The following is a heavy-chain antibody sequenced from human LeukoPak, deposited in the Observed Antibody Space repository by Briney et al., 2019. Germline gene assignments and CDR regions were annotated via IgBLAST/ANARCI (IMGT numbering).Heavy chain of an antibody. J-gene: IGHJ3*02. V-gene: IGHV1-2*02. CDR1: GYTFTGYY. CDR2: INPNSGGT. D-gene: IGHD3-10*01. Sequence: ASVKVSCKVSGYTFTGYYMHWVRQAPGQGLEWMGWINPNSGGTNYAQKFQGRVTMTRDTSISTAYMELSRLRSEDTAVYYCARGGDLGFTMVRGVIIPGNDAFDIWGQGTMVTVSS. CDR3: ARGGDLGFTMVRGVIIPGNDAFDI.